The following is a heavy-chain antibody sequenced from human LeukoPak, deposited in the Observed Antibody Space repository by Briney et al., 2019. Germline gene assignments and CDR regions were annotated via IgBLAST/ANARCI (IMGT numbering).Heavy chain of an antibody. J-gene: IGHJ4*02. CDR1: GDSVSYDNW. Sequence: SGTLSLTCAVSGDSVSYDNWWSWVRQPPGKGREWIGETHHSGGSNYNPSLKSRVIVSVDKSKNQVSLSLTSVTAADTAVYYCARHHYFALAYWGQGTLVTVSS. CDR2: THHSGGS. D-gene: IGHD2-21*01. CDR3: ARHHYFALAY. V-gene: IGHV4-4*02.